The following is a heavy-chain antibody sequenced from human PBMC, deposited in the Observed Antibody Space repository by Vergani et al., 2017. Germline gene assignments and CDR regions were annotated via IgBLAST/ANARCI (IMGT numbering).Heavy chain of an antibody. D-gene: IGHD3-10*01. J-gene: IGHJ5*02. CDR3: GRAIRGVPLDV. Sequence: QVQLQQWGAGLLKPSETLSLTCAVYGGSFSGYYWSWIRQPPGKGLEWIGEINHSGSTNYNPSLKSRVSISIDANNNHFSLNLRSVTAEDTAIYYCGRAIRGVPLDVWGPGALVTVSP. V-gene: IGHV4-34*01. CDR2: INHSGST. CDR1: GGSFSGYY.